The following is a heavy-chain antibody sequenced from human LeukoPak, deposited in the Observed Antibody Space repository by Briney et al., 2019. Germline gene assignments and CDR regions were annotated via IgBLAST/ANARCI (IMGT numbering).Heavy chain of an antibody. D-gene: IGHD1-26*01. CDR1: GFTFSTYN. J-gene: IGHJ4*02. V-gene: IGHV3-30*18. Sequence: GGSLRLSCAASGFTFSTYNMHWVRQAPDKGLEWVALISYDGGNKYYADSVKGRFTISRDNSKNTLYLQMNSLRAEDTAVYYCAKMGAGGGYWGQGTLVTVSS. CDR2: ISYDGGNK. CDR3: AKMGAGGGY.